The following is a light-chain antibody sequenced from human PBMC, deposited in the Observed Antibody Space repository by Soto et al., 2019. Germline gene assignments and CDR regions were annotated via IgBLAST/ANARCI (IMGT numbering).Light chain of an antibody. V-gene: IGKV2-30*02. Sequence: VLSESPLALAVTLVKPASISCXSNQSLVHSDGMAYFSWFQQRPGRSPRSIIYKVSNRDSGVPARFTGRGPHTNFALSLSMPADPHVRSPYRIPGTPSRITFRVGTRLEI. CDR1: QSLVHSDGMAY. CDR2: KVS. CDR3: IPGTPSRIT. J-gene: IGKJ5*01.